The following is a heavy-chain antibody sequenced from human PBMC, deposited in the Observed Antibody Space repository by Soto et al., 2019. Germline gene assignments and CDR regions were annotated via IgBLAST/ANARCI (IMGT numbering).Heavy chain of an antibody. D-gene: IGHD5-12*01. CDR1: GYTFTSYG. V-gene: IGHV1-18*01. Sequence: ASVKVSCKASGYTFTSYGISWVRQAPGQGLEWMGWISAYNGNTNYAQKLQGRVTMTTDTSTSTAYMELRSLRSDDTAVYYCARPRFYSGYDPNYYYYYYMDVWGKGTTVTVSS. CDR2: ISAYNGNT. J-gene: IGHJ6*03. CDR3: ARPRFYSGYDPNYYYYYYMDV.